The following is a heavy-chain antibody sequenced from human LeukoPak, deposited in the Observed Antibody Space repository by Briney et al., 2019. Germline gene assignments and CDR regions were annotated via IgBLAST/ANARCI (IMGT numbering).Heavy chain of an antibody. J-gene: IGHJ4*02. CDR3: ARGAVRGRTNFDY. CDR2: AYYRSKWYI. CDR1: GDSVSGSPAV. Sequence: SQTLSLTCAISGDSVSGSPAVWNWIRQSPSRGLEWLGRAYYRSKWYIDYAVSVKGRITITPDTSKNQFSLQLNSVTPEYTAVYYCARGAVRGRTNFDYWGQGTLVTVSS. V-gene: IGHV6-1*01. D-gene: IGHD3-10*01.